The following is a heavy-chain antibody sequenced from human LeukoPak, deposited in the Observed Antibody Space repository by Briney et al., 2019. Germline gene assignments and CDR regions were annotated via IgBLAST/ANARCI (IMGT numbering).Heavy chain of an antibody. CDR3: ARDIESYHPEYWFDP. J-gene: IGHJ5*02. CDR2: IWYEGSNK. CDR1: EFTLN. V-gene: IGHV3-33*08. D-gene: IGHD2-2*01. Sequence: PGRSLRLSCAASEFTLNMNWVRQDPRKELELAAFIWYEGSNKYYAGSVKGRFTISRDNSKNTLYLQMNSMRAEDTALYYCARDIESYHPEYWFDPWGRGTLVTVSS.